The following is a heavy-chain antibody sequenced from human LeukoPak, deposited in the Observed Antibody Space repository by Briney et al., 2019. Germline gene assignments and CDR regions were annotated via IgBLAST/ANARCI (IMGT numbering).Heavy chain of an antibody. CDR3: ARDLYDSSGHRLAGDAFDI. Sequence: GASVKVSFKASGSTFTSYGISWVRQAPGQGLEWMGWISAYNGNTNYAQKLQGRVTMTTDTSTSTAYMELRSLRSDDTAVYYCARDLYDSSGHRLAGDAFDIWGQGTMVTVSS. CDR1: GSTFTSYG. J-gene: IGHJ3*02. CDR2: ISAYNGNT. V-gene: IGHV1-18*01. D-gene: IGHD3-22*01.